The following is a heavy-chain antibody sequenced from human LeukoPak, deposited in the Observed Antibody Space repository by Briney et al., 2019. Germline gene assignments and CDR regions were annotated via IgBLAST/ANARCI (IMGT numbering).Heavy chain of an antibody. D-gene: IGHD3-3*01. V-gene: IGHV5-51*01. CDR3: ARLGNDFWSGYYPPDKKSYYYMDV. Sequence: GESLKISCKGSGYSFTSYWIGWVRQMPGKGLEWMGIIYPGDSDTRYSPSCQGPVTISTDKSMSTAYLQWSSLKASDTAMYYCARLGNDFWSGYYPPDKKSYYYMDVWGKGTTVTVSS. J-gene: IGHJ6*03. CDR1: GYSFTSYW. CDR2: IYPGDSDT.